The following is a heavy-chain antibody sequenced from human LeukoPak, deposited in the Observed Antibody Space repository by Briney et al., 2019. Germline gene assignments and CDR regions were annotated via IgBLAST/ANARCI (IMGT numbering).Heavy chain of an antibody. CDR1: GFTFSSYG. Sequence: PGGSLRLSCAASGFTFSSYGMHWVRQAPGKGLEWMAFIRYDGSNKYYADSVKGRFTISRDNSKNTLYLQMNSLRAEDTAVYYCASSIVVVAAFDYWGQGTLVTVSS. D-gene: IGHD2-15*01. CDR2: IRYDGSNK. CDR3: ASSIVVVAAFDY. V-gene: IGHV3-30*02. J-gene: IGHJ4*02.